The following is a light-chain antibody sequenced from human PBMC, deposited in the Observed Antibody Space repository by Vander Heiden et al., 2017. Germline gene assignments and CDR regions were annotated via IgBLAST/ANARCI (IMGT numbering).Light chain of an antibody. V-gene: IGLV8-61*01. CDR2: STN. Sequence: QTVVTQEPSVSVSPGRTVTLTCGLSSDSVSTSYFPSWYQQTPGQAPRALIYSTNTRSSGVPDRFSGSILGNKAALTITGAQADDDSDYYCVLYLGRGISLFGGGTKLTVL. CDR3: VLYLGRGISL. J-gene: IGLJ3*02. CDR1: SDSVSTSYF.